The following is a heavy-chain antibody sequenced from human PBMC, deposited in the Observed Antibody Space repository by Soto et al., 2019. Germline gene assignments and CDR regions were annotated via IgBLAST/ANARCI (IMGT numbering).Heavy chain of an antibody. D-gene: IGHD3-22*01. CDR2: ISSNGGST. CDR1: GFTFSSYA. V-gene: IGHV3-64D*08. Sequence: GGSLRLSCSASGFTFSSYAMHWVRQAPGKGLEYVSAISSNGGSTYYADSVKGRFTISRDNSKNTLYLQMSSLRAEDTAVYYCVRVYYYDSSGYSTHAPPQDYWGQGTLVTVSS. J-gene: IGHJ4*02. CDR3: VRVYYYDSSGYSTHAPPQDY.